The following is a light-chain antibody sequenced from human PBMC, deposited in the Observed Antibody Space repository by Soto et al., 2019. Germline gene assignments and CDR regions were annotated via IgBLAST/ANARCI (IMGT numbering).Light chain of an antibody. Sequence: QSALTQPASVSGSPGQSITLSCTGTSSDVGAYNYVSWYQQNPGKAPKLMIYDVSTRPSGISHRFSGSKSGNTASLTISGLPAEEAADYYCISYTSSSTDVFGTGTKVTVL. CDR1: SSDVGAYNY. V-gene: IGLV2-14*01. CDR2: DVS. CDR3: ISYTSSSTDV. J-gene: IGLJ1*01.